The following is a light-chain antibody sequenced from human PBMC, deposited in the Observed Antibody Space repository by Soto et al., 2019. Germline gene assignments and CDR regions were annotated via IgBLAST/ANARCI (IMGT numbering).Light chain of an antibody. Sequence: EIVLAQSPGTLSLSPGEIATVSCRASESVSSRYLAWYQQKPGQAPRLLIYGASSRATGIPDRFIGSGSGTDFTLTITGLEPEDFAVYYCQQFHISRTLGQGTKVDIK. CDR1: ESVSSRY. CDR2: GAS. V-gene: IGKV3-20*01. CDR3: QQFHISRT. J-gene: IGKJ1*01.